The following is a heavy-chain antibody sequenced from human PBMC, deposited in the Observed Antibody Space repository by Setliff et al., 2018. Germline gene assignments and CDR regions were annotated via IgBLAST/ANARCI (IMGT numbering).Heavy chain of an antibody. CDR1: GGSISSISYY. J-gene: IGHJ5*02. V-gene: IGHV4-39*07. CDR3: ATDGPVLNGDYIS. Sequence: PSETLSLTCTVPGGSISSISYYWGWIRQPPGKGLEWIGTVYDSGTTYYNPSVKSRVTISVDKSKSQFSLSLRSVTAADTAVYYCATDGPVLNGDYISWGQGTLVTVSS. CDR2: VYDSGTT. D-gene: IGHD3-10*01.